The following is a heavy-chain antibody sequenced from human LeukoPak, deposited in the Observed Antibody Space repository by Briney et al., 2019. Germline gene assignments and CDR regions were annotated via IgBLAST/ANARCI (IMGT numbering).Heavy chain of an antibody. CDR2: ISGSGGIT. Sequence: GGSLRLSCAASGFTFSSFAMSWVRQAPGKGLEWVSTISGSGGITSYADSVKGRFTISRDNSKNTLYLQMNSLRAEDTALYYCAKNSRSSGYYLDYWGQGTLVTVSS. V-gene: IGHV3-23*01. J-gene: IGHJ4*02. CDR3: AKNSRSSGYYLDY. CDR1: GFTFSSFA. D-gene: IGHD3-22*01.